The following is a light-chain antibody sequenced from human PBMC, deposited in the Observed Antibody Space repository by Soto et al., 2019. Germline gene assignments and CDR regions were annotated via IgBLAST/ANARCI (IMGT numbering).Light chain of an antibody. CDR1: SXDIGGYNY. Sequence: QSALTQPASVSGSPGQSITISCAGTSXDIGGYNYVSWYQQHPGKAPKVMIYEVSNRPSGVSNRFSGSKSGNTASLTISGLQAEDEADYYCSSYTSSSTLYVFGRGTKV. CDR3: SSYTSSSTLYV. J-gene: IGLJ1*01. CDR2: EVS. V-gene: IGLV2-14*01.